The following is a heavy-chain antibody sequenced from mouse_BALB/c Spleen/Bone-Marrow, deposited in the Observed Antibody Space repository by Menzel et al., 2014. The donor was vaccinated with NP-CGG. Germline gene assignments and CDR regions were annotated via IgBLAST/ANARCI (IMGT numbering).Heavy chain of an antibody. CDR2: IYPGNVNT. CDR1: GYTFTSYY. J-gene: IGHJ3*01. V-gene: IGHV1S56*01. Sequence: QVQLQQSGPELVKPGASVRISCKASGYTFTSYYIHWVKQRPGQGLEWIGWIYPGNVNTNYNEKFKGKAALTADKSSSTSYMHLSSLTSEDSAVYFCSVGGYDGAWFAYWGQGTLVTVSA. CDR3: SVGGYDGAWFAY. D-gene: IGHD2-14*01.